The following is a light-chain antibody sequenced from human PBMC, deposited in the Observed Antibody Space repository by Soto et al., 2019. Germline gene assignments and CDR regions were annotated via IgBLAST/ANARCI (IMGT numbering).Light chain of an antibody. Sequence: QSVLTQPPSASGSPGQSVTISCTGTSTDVGGYNFVSWYQQHPGKAPKLLIYEVSQRPSGVPDRFSGSKSANTASLTVSGLQAEDEAVYYCSAYTVSRTYVFGTGTKVTVL. J-gene: IGLJ1*01. V-gene: IGLV2-8*01. CDR1: STDVGGYNF. CDR2: EVS. CDR3: SAYTVSRTYV.